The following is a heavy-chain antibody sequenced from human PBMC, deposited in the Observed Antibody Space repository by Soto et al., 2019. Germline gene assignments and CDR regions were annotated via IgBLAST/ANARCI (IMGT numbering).Heavy chain of an antibody. Sequence: GGSLRLSCEASGFTFSSYSMNWVRQAPGKGLEWISFISSSGTTIYNADSVKGRFTVSRDNAKSSLYLQMNSLRAEDTAIYYCARESAASLDPWGQGTLVTVSS. J-gene: IGHJ5*02. CDR3: ARESAASLDP. CDR1: GFTFSSYS. CDR2: ISSSGTTI. V-gene: IGHV3-48*01.